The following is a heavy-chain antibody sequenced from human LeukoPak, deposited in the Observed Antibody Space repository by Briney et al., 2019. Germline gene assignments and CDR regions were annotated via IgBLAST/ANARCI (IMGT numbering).Heavy chain of an antibody. V-gene: IGHV1-2*06. Sequence: GASVKVSCKASGYTFTGYYIHWVRQAPGQGLEWMGRINPNNGGTNYAQKFQGRVTMTRDMSMRTAYMELSRLRSVDTAVYYCAEEDNSSGYRPFDIWGQGTMVTVPS. D-gene: IGHD3-22*01. CDR3: AEEDNSSGYRPFDI. J-gene: IGHJ3*02. CDR2: INPNNGGT. CDR1: GYTFTGYY.